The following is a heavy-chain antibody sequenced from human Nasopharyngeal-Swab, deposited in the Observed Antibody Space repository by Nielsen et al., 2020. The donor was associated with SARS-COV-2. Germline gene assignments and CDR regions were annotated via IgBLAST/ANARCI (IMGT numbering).Heavy chain of an antibody. CDR2: IKPDGSEK. Sequence: GESLKISCAASGFTFSSLWMSWVRQVPGKGLEWVADIKPDGSEKVYVDSVKGRFTISRDNAKNSMSLQMHSLRVEDTAVYYCARDWSRAFDVWCQGTMVTVSS. CDR1: GFTFSSLW. V-gene: IGHV3-7*01. CDR3: ARDWSRAFDV. J-gene: IGHJ3*01.